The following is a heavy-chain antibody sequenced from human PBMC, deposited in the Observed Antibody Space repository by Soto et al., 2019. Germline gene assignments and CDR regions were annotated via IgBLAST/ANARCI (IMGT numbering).Heavy chain of an antibody. CDR3: AREKTSYGMDV. V-gene: IGHV1-8*01. J-gene: IGHJ6*02. CDR1: GYTFTSYD. Sequence: QVQLVQSGAEVKKPGASVKVSCKASGYTFTSYDINWVRSAPGQGLEWMGWLNPHSGNTGYAQKFQGRVTMTRNTSISTAYMELSSLRSEDTAVYYCAREKTSYGMDVWGQGTTVTVSS. CDR2: LNPHSGNT.